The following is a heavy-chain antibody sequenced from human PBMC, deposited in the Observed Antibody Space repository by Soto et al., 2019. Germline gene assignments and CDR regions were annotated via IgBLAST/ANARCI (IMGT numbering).Heavy chain of an antibody. D-gene: IGHD6-6*01. CDR3: AKDLEYSSSSGYMDV. J-gene: IGHJ6*03. Sequence: EVQLVESGGGLVQPGRSLRLSCAASGFTFDDYAMHWVRQAPGKGLEWVSGISWNSGSIGYADSVKGRFTISRDHAKNSLYLQMNSLRAEDTALYYCAKDLEYSSSSGYMDVWGKGTTVTVSS. CDR2: ISWNSGSI. CDR1: GFTFDDYA. V-gene: IGHV3-9*01.